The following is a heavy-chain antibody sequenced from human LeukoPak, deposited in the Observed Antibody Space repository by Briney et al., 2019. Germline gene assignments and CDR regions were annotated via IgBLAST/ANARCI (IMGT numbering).Heavy chain of an antibody. V-gene: IGHV2-26*01. Sequence: SGPTLVNPTETLTQTCTVSGLSLSNARMGVSWIRQPPGKALEWLAHIFWNDEKSYSTSLKSRLTISKDTSKSQVVLTMTNMDPVDTATYYCARIAPHTALVTNWFAPWGQGTLVTVSS. D-gene: IGHD5-18*01. J-gene: IGHJ5*02. CDR3: ARIAPHTALVTNWFAP. CDR2: IFWNDEK. CDR1: GLSLSNARMG.